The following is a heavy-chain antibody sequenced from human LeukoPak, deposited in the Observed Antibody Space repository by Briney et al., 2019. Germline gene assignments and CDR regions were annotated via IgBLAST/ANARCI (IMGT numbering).Heavy chain of an antibody. CDR3: AKDQQWLVRLVSVPGGEFDY. D-gene: IGHD6-19*01. Sequence: GGSLRLSCAASGFTFGTYWMGWVRQAPGKGMEWVANIKQDGTEKSYVDSVKGRFTISRDNSKNTLYLQMNSLRAEDTAVYYCAKDQQWLVRLVSVPGGEFDYWGQGTLVTVSS. V-gene: IGHV3-7*03. CDR1: GFTFGTYW. CDR2: IKQDGTEK. J-gene: IGHJ4*02.